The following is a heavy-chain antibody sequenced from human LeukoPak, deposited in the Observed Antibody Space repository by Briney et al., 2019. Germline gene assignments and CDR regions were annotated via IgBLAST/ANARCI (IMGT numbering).Heavy chain of an antibody. V-gene: IGHV3-7*01. CDR2: IKQDGSAE. D-gene: IGHD6-13*01. CDR3: ARDPSRGYNYYSYMDV. J-gene: IGHJ6*03. Sequence: GGSLRLSCAASGLTFGSSWMTWVRQTPDKGLEWVASIKQDGSAEYYVDSVRGRFTISRDNAKNSVYLQMNSLRAEDTAVYYCARDPSRGYNYYSYMDVWGKGTTVTVSS. CDR1: GLTFGSSW.